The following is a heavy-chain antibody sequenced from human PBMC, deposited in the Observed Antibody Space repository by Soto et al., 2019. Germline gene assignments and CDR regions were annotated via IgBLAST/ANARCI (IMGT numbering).Heavy chain of an antibody. D-gene: IGHD3-22*01. J-gene: IGHJ3*02. Sequence: GGSLRLSCAASGFTFSSYAMSWVRQAPGKGLEWVSAISGSGGSTYYADSVKGRFTISRDNSKNTLYLQMNSLRAEDTAVYYCAKVQTARKYYYDSSGRDAFDIWGQGTMVTVSS. CDR1: GFTFSSYA. CDR3: AKVQTARKYYYDSSGRDAFDI. CDR2: ISGSGGST. V-gene: IGHV3-23*01.